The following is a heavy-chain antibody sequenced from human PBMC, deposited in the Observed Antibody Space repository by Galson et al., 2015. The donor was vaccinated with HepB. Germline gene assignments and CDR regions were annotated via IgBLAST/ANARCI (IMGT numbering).Heavy chain of an antibody. J-gene: IGHJ6*02. D-gene: IGHD3-10*01. CDR3: ARDSSGELLPYYYYGMDV. CDR2: ISYDGSNK. V-gene: IGHV3-30-3*01. Sequence: SLRLSCAASGFTFSSYAMHWVRQAPGKGLEWVAVISYDGSNKYYADSVKGRFTISRDNSKNTLYLQMNSLRAEDTAVYYCARDSSGELLPYYYYGMDVWGQGTTVTVSS. CDR1: GFTFSSYA.